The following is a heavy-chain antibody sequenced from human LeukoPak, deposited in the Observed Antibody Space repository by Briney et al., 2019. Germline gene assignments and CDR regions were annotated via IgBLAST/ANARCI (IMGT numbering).Heavy chain of an antibody. J-gene: IGHJ3*01. CDR3: AKPFYYYDRSVFYDSRAFDL. CDR1: GFTFGTYA. D-gene: IGHD3-22*01. Sequence: GGSLRLSRAASGFTFGTYAMSWVRRAPGKGLEWVSAISASGNSTYYADSVKGRFTVSRDTSRNTLFLFLNSLRADDTAVYYCAKPFYYYDRSVFYDSRAFDLWGQGTTVTVSS. CDR2: ISASGNST. V-gene: IGHV3-23*01.